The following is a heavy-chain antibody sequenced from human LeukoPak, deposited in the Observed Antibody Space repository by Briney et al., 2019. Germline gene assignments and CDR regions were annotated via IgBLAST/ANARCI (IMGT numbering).Heavy chain of an antibody. V-gene: IGHV3-64*01. CDR1: GFTFSSYA. J-gene: IGHJ3*02. CDR3: ARKTTSQAFDI. CDR2: ISSNGGST. Sequence: PGGSLRLSCAASGFTFSSYAMHWFRQAPGKGLEYVSAISSNGGSTYYANSVKGRFTISRDNSKNTLYLQMGSLRAEDMAVYYCARKTTSQAFDIWGQGTMVTVSS. D-gene: IGHD4-17*01.